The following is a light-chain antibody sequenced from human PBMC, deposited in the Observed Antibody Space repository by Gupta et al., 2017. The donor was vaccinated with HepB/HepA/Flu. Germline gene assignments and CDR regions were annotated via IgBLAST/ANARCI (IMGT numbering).Light chain of an antibody. J-gene: IGKJ1*01. Sequence: EIVLTQSPGTLSLSPGERATLSCRTSQSVRDSQLPWYQQKPGQAPRLLIYRISNRATGIPDRGSGSGSGTDFTLTISRLEPEDFAVYYCQQYDSSTWTFGPGTKVEFK. CDR1: QSVRDSQ. CDR2: RIS. V-gene: IGKV3-20*01. CDR3: QQYDSSTWT.